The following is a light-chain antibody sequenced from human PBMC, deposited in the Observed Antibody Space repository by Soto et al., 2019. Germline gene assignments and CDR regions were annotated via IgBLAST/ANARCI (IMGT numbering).Light chain of an antibody. CDR1: QRVSSIY. V-gene: IGKV3-20*01. Sequence: EIVLTQSPGTLSLSPGERATLSCRASQRVSSIYLAWYQQKPGQAPRLLIYGASSRATGIPDRFSGSGSGTDFTLTISRLEPEDFAVYYCQQYGSSPPYTFGQGTKLEI. CDR2: GAS. J-gene: IGKJ2*01. CDR3: QQYGSSPPYT.